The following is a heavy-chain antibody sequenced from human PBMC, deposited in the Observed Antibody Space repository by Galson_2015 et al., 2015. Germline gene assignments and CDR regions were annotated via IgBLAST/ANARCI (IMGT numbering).Heavy chain of an antibody. J-gene: IGHJ4*02. Sequence: SLRLSCAASGFTFDDYAMHWVRQAPGKGLEWVSLISGDGGSTYYADSVKGRFTISRDNSKNSLYLQMNSLRTEDTALYYCARVESGYTRSFDYWGQGTLVTVSS. V-gene: IGHV3-43*02. D-gene: IGHD6-13*01. CDR3: ARVESGYTRSFDY. CDR1: GFTFDDYA. CDR2: ISGDGGST.